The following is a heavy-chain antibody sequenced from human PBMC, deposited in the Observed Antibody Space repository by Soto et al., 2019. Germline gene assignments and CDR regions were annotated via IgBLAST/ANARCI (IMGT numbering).Heavy chain of an antibody. CDR2: FHNSGNP. J-gene: IGHJ4*02. D-gene: IGHD2-15*01. CDR1: GDSITRYH. Sequence: SETLSLTCSVCGDSITRYHWNWLRKTPGKGVEWIGYFHNSGNPNYSSSLKSRVTISVDTSKSQSSLNLTSVTAADTAVYYCATMGTPATGLYFFDYWGQGSLVTVSS. CDR3: ATMGTPATGLYFFDY. V-gene: IGHV4-59*08.